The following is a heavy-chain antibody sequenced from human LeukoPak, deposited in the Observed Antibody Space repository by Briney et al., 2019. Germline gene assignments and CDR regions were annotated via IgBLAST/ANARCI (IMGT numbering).Heavy chain of an antibody. J-gene: IGHJ4*02. V-gene: IGHV3-7*01. D-gene: IGHD1-26*01. Sequence: PGGSLRLSCAASGFTFSSHWMNWVRQAPGKGLEWVANIKQDGSEKYYVDSVKGRFTISRDNAKSSLYLQMNSLRAEDTAVYYCARDLPVVGAPGFDYWGQGTLVTVSS. CDR2: IKQDGSEK. CDR1: GFTFSSHW. CDR3: ARDLPVVGAPGFDY.